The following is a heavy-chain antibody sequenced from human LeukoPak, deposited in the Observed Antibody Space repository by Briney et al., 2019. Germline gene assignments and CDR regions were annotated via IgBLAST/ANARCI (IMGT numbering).Heavy chain of an antibody. J-gene: IGHJ5*02. V-gene: IGHV4-39*07. D-gene: IGHD5-18*01. CDR2: IYHGGTT. Sequence: SETLSLTCAVSGGPIISTNYYWGWIRQPPGKGLEWIGVIYHGGTTYFSPALKSRVTISVYTSKNQFSLKLSSVTAADTAVYYCARDMRALFSYGPSNWFDPWGQGTLVTVSS. CDR3: ARDMRALFSYGPSNWFDP. CDR1: GGPIISTNYY.